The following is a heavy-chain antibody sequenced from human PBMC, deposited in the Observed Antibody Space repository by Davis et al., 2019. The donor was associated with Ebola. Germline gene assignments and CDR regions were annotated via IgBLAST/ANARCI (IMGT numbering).Heavy chain of an antibody. J-gene: IGHJ4*02. Sequence: PGGSLRLSCAASGFTFSSYGMHWVRQAPGKGLEWVAVISYDGSNKYYADSVKGRFTISRDNSKNSLYLQMNSLRAEDTAVYYCARVGRLLAGGLFDYWGQGTLVTVSS. V-gene: IGHV3-30*03. CDR2: ISYDGSNK. CDR1: GFTFSSYG. CDR3: ARVGRLLAGGLFDY. D-gene: IGHD3-22*01.